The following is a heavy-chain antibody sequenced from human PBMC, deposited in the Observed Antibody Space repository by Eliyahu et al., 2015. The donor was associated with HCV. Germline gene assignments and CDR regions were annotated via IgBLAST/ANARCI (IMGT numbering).Heavy chain of an antibody. D-gene: IGHD1-14*01. J-gene: IGHJ4*02. CDR3: ASSTGGSEGRIYYFES. V-gene: IGHV4-34*02. CDR1: NGSFSSYY. Sequence: QVQLQQWGSGLLKASETLSLICAVYNGSFSSYYWSWIRQPPGKGLEWIGEINHSGRPNYNPSLTSRYGISVDTSKNQFSLKLSSVTAADTAMYYCASSTGGSEGRIYYFESWGQGTLVTVSS. CDR2: INHSGRP.